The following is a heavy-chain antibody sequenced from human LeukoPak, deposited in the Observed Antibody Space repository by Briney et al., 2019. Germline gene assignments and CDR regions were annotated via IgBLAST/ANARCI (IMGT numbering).Heavy chain of an antibody. CDR3: ARGSSSSWYKVPYYYYGMDV. J-gene: IGHJ6*02. D-gene: IGHD6-13*01. CDR1: GGSFSGYY. CDR2: INHSGST. Sequence: KPSETLSLTCAVYGGSFSGYYWSWIRQPPGKGLEWIGEINHSGSTNYNPSLKSRVTISVDTSKNQFSLKLSSVTAADTAVYYCARGSSSSWYKVPYYYYGMDVWGQGTTVTVSS. V-gene: IGHV4-34*01.